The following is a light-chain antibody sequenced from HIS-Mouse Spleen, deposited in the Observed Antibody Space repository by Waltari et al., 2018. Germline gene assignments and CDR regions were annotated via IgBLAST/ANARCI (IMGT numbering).Light chain of an antibody. V-gene: IGKV1-9*01. CDR3: QQLNSYPPT. CDR1: QGSSSY. J-gene: IGKJ1*01. Sequence: DIQLTKSPSFLSASVGDGVTITCRARQGSSSYLAWYQQKPGKAPTLRIYAASTLQSGVPSRFSGSGSGTECTLTISSLQPEDFATYYCQQLNSYPPTFGQGTKVEIK. CDR2: AAS.